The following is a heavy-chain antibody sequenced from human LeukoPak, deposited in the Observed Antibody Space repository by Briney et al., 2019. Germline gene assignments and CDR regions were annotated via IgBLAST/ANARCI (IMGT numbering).Heavy chain of an antibody. V-gene: IGHV3-23*01. J-gene: IGHJ6*02. CDR2: ISDSGGRT. Sequence: PGGSLRLSCAASGFTFSSYAMSWVRQAPGKGLEWVSGISDSGGRTYNADSVKGRFTISRDNSKNTLYLQMNSLRVEDTAVYYCAKGTLRGSSNWYHHGMDVWGQGTTVTVSS. CDR1: GFTFSSYA. D-gene: IGHD6-13*01. CDR3: AKGTLRGSSNWYHHGMDV.